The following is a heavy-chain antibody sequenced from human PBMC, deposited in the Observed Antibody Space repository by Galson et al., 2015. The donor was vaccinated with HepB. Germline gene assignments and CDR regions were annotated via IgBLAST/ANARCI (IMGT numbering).Heavy chain of an antibody. D-gene: IGHD3-10*01. CDR3: AKLGMNGRFGSNFDY. CDR1: GFTFSSYG. CDR2: ISYDGSNK. Sequence: SLRLSCAASGFTFSSYGMHWVRQAPGKGLEWVAVISYDGSNKYYADSVKGRFTISRDNSKNTLYLQMNSLGAEDTAVYYCAKLGMNGRFGSNFDYWGQGTLVTVSS. V-gene: IGHV3-30*18. J-gene: IGHJ4*02.